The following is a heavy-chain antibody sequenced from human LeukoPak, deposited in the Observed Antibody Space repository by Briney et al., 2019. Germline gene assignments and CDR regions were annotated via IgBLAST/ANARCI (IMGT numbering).Heavy chain of an antibody. D-gene: IGHD6-13*01. V-gene: IGHV1-18*01. CDR1: GYTFTSYG. CDR2: ISAYNGNT. Sequence: ASVKVSCKASGYTFTSYGISWVRQAPGQGLELMGWISAYNGNTNYAQKLQGRVTMTTDTSTSTAYMELRSLRSDDTAVYYCARESQSGSWYSYWGQGTLVTVSS. CDR3: ARESQSGSWYSY. J-gene: IGHJ4*02.